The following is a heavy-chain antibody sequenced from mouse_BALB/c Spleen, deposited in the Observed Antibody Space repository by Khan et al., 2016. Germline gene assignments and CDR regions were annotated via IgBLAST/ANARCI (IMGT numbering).Heavy chain of an antibody. D-gene: IGHD2-10*02. CDR3: ARWGYGNYLYQAMDY. Sequence: QVQLQQSGAELAKPGASVKMSCKASGYTFTRFWMHWVKQRPGQGLEWIGYINPGSNYTDYNQNFKDKATLTADKSSSTAYMLLSSLTSEDSAVYFCARWGYGNYLYQAMDYWGRGISVTVSS. J-gene: IGHJ4*01. CDR1: GYTFTRFW. CDR2: INPGSNYT. V-gene: IGHV1-7*01.